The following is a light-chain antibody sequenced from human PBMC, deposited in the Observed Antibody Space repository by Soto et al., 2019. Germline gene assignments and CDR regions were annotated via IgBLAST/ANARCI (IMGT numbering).Light chain of an antibody. CDR3: MQSTHCPWT. CDR2: QVS. Sequence: DVVMTQSPLSLPVTLGQPASISCRSSQSLLYSDGNTYLNWFQQRPGQSPRRLIYQVSNRDSGVTDRFSGSGSCADFTLKISRVEAEDVGVYYYMQSTHCPWTFGQGTKVEIK. V-gene: IGKV2-30*01. CDR1: QSLLYSDGNTY. J-gene: IGKJ1*01.